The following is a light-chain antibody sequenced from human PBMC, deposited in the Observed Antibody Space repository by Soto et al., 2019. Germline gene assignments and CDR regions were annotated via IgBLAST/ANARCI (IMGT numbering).Light chain of an antibody. V-gene: IGKV1-39*01. J-gene: IGKJ2*01. CDR3: QQSYSTPYT. CDR1: QSISSF. CDR2: AAS. Sequence: DIQMTQSPSSLSASVGDRVTITCRASQSISSFLNRFQQKPGKAPVLLIYAASSLQSGVPSRFSGSGSATDFTLTISSLQPEDFATYYCQQSYSTPYTFGQGTKLEIK.